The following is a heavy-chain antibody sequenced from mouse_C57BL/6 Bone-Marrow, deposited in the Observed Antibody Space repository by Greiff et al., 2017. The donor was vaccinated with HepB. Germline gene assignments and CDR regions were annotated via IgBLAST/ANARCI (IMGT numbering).Heavy chain of an antibody. V-gene: IGHV5-9*01. Sequence: EVMLVESGGGLVKPGGSLKLSCAASGFTFSSYTMSWVRQTPEKRLEWVATISGGGGNTYYPDSVKGRFTISRDNAKNTLYLQMSSLRSEDTALYYCARRYYGNLYAMDYWGQGTSVTVSS. CDR1: GFTFSSYT. CDR2: ISGGGGNT. CDR3: ARRYYGNLYAMDY. D-gene: IGHD2-1*01. J-gene: IGHJ4*01.